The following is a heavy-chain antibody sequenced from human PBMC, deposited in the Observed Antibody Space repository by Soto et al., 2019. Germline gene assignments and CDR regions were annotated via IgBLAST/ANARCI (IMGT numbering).Heavy chain of an antibody. CDR2: ISSNGGST. D-gene: IGHD3-9*01. CDR1: GFTFSSYA. Sequence: GGSLRLSCAASGFTFSSYAMHWVRQAPGKGLEYVSAISSNGGSTYYANSVKGRFTISRDNSKNTLYLQMGSLRAEDMAVYYCARDGGYFDWLLIYFDYWGQGTLVTVSS. V-gene: IGHV3-64*01. CDR3: ARDGGYFDWLLIYFDY. J-gene: IGHJ4*02.